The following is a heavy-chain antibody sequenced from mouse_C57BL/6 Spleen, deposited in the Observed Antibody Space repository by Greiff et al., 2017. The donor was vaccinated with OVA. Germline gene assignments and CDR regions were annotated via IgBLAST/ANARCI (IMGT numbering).Heavy chain of an antibody. J-gene: IGHJ4*01. V-gene: IGHV2-5*01. CDR2: IWRGGST. Sequence: VQLQQSGPGLVQPSQSLSITCTVSGFSLTSYGVHWVRQSPGKGLEWLGVIWRGGSTDYNAAFMSRLSITKNNSKSQVFFKMNSLQADDAAIYYCGKPPGTDYAMDYWGQGTSVTVSS. CDR1: GFSLTSYG. CDR3: GKPPGTDYAMDY. D-gene: IGHD4-1*01.